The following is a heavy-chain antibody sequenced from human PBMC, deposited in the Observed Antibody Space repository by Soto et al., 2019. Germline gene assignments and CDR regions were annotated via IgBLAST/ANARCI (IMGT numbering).Heavy chain of an antibody. CDR2: IYYSGYT. V-gene: IGHV4-31*03. CDR3: AREPSI. J-gene: IGHJ4*02. Sequence: QVQLQESGPGLVKHSQTLYLTCTVSGGSISSDGYYWNWIRQHPGKGLEWIGYIYYSGYTYYNPSLKSRVTISVDTSKNQFSLKLSSVTAADTAVYYCAREPSIWGQGTLVTVSS. CDR1: GGSISSDGYY.